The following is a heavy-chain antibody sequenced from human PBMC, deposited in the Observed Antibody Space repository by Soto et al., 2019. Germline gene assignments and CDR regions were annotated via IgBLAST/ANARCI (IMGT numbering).Heavy chain of an antibody. D-gene: IGHD1-1*01. CDR1: GFTLSTYG. Sequence: GGTRRLSCAASGFTLSTYGMNWVRQAQGKGLEWVAVIAYDGSNKYYADSGKGRFIISSDTSKNTLYLQMNSLRAEYTASYYSAKAWDDGCNSAPLGYWGQGTLVTVSS. CDR3: AKAWDDGCNSAPLGY. CDR2: IAYDGSNK. J-gene: IGHJ4*01. V-gene: IGHV3-30*18.